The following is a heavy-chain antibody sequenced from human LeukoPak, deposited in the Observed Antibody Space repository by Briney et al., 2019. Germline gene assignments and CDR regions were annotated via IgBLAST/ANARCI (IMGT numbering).Heavy chain of an antibody. V-gene: IGHV4-34*01. Sequence: SETLSLTCAVYGGSFSGYYWSWIRQPPGKGLELIGEINHSASTNYNPSLKSRITISVDTSKNQFSLKLSSVTAADTAVYYCARGGAAAGYYYGMDVWGQGTTVTVSS. D-gene: IGHD6-13*01. CDR1: GGSFSGYY. CDR2: INHSAST. CDR3: ARGGAAAGYYYGMDV. J-gene: IGHJ6*02.